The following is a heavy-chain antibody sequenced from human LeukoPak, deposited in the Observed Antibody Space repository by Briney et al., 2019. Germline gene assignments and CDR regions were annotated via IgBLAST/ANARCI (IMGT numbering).Heavy chain of an antibody. CDR2: IRSKANNYAT. CDR3: TRDYGDPTFDY. V-gene: IGHV3-73*01. CDR1: GFTFSGSA. J-gene: IGHJ4*02. D-gene: IGHD4-17*01. Sequence: PGGSLRLSCAASGFTFSGSAMHWVRLASGKGLEWVGRIRSKANNYATAYAASVKGRFTISRDDSKNTAYLQMNSLKTEDSAVYYCTRDYGDPTFDYWGQGTLVTVSS.